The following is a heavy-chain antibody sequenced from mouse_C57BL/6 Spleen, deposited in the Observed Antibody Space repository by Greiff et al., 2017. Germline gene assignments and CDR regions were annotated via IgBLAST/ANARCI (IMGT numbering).Heavy chain of an antibody. CDR2: FDPNSGGT. D-gene: IGHD2-12*01. CDR3: ARGDYCYDE. Sequence: QVQLQQPGAELVKPGASVKLSCKASGYTFTSYWMHWVKQRPGRGLEWIGRFDPNSGGTKYNEKFKSKATLTVDKPSSPAYMQLSGLTSEDSAVYFCARGDYCYDEWGQGTTLTVSS. CDR1: GYTFTSYW. J-gene: IGHJ2*01. V-gene: IGHV1-62-3*01.